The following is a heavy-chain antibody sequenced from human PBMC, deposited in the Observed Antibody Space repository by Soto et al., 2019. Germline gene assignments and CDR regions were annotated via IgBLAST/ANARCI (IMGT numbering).Heavy chain of an antibody. Sequence: QVQLQESGPGLVKPSQTLSLTCTVSGGSISSGGYYWSWIRQHPGKGLEWIGYIYYSGSTYYNPSLKSRVTVSVDTAKNQFSLKLSSVTAADTAVYYCARESPLNYDMLTGYYRGGWFDPWGQGTLVTVSS. D-gene: IGHD3-9*01. J-gene: IGHJ5*02. CDR3: ARESPLNYDMLTGYYRGGWFDP. CDR2: IYYSGST. CDR1: GGSISSGGYY. V-gene: IGHV4-31*03.